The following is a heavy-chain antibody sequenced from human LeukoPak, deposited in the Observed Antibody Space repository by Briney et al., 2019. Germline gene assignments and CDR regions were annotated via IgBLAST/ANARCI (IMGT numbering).Heavy chain of an antibody. Sequence: PSETLSLTCTVSGGSISSYYWSWIRQPPGKGLEWIGYIYYSGSTNYNPSLKSRVTISVDTSKNQFSLKLSSVTAADTAVYYCARGYYGSGSYYKDWGQGTLATVSS. D-gene: IGHD3-10*01. CDR1: GGSISSYY. CDR3: ARGYYGSGSYYKD. J-gene: IGHJ4*02. V-gene: IGHV4-59*01. CDR2: IYYSGST.